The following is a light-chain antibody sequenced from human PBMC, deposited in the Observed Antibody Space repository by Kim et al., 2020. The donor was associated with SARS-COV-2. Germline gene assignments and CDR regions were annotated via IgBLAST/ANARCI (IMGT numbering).Light chain of an antibody. J-gene: IGKJ5*01. Sequence: SPGDSAPLSCRASQTVSDFFLAWIQQKPGLAPRLLIFDASKRATGIPDRFIGSGSGTDFTLTITRLEREDFAVYFCQQFDTSSITFGQGTRLEIK. CDR2: DAS. CDR3: QQFDTSSIT. CDR1: QTVSDFF. V-gene: IGKV3D-20*01.